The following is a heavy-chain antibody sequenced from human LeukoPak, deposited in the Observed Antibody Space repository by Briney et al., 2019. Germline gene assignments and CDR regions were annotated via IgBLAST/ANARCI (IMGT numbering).Heavy chain of an antibody. CDR3: ARARTMVRGVIITGYNYGMDV. Sequence: ASVKVSCKASGYTFTSYAMHWVRQAPGQRLEWMGWINAGNGNTKYSQKFQGRVTITRDTSASTAYMELSSPRSEDTAVYYCARARTMVRGVIITGYNYGMDVWGKGTTVTVSS. D-gene: IGHD3-10*01. V-gene: IGHV1-3*01. J-gene: IGHJ6*04. CDR2: INAGNGNT. CDR1: GYTFTSYA.